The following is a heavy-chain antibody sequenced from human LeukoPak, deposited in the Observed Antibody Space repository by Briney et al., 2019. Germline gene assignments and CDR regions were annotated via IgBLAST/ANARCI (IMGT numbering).Heavy chain of an antibody. D-gene: IGHD3-9*01. CDR3: AKGVDILTGFIDY. CDR1: GFTFSSYA. J-gene: IGHJ4*02. V-gene: IGHV3-23*01. Sequence: GGSLRLSCAASGFTFSSYAMSWVRQAPGEGLEWVSAISGSGGSTYYADSVEGRFTISRDNSKNTLYLQMNSLRAEDTAVYYCAKGVDILTGFIDYWGQGTLVTVSS. CDR2: ISGSGGST.